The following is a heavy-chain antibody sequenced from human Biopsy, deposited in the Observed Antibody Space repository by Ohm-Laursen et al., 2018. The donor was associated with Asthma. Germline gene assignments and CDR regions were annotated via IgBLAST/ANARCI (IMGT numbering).Heavy chain of an antibody. J-gene: IGHJ4*02. CDR3: AKVRSDWVITESFDY. CDR2: ISWNSATI. Sequence: SLRLSCTASGFKFDEYAMHWVRQAPGKGLEWVSGISWNSATIGYADSVEGRFTISRDNAKNSVFLHMDSLRPEDTAFYYCAKVRSDWVITESFDYWGQGVLVTVSS. V-gene: IGHV3-9*01. D-gene: IGHD3-22*01. CDR1: GFKFDEYA.